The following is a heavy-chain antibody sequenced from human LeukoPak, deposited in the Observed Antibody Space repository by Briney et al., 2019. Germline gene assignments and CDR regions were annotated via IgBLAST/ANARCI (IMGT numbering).Heavy chain of an antibody. CDR2: INPSGGST. Sequence: ASVKVSCKASGYTFTSYYMHWVRQAPGQGLEWMGIINPSGGSTSYAQKFQGRVTMTRDTSTSTVYMELSSLRSEDTAVCYCATFGEYLYYFDYWGQGTLVTVSS. D-gene: IGHD2-2*01. CDR3: ATFGEYLYYFDY. V-gene: IGHV1-46*01. CDR1: GYTFTSYY. J-gene: IGHJ4*02.